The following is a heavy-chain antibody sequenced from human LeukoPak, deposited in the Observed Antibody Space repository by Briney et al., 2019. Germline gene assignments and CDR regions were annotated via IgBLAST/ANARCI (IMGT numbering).Heavy chain of an antibody. Sequence: SETLSLTCTVSGSSISTYYWSWIRQPPGKGLEWIGYIFDAGSTNHNPSLQSRISISVDTSKSQFSLNLTSVTAADTAVYYCARGYGNRQRLVGFWGQGTLVTVSS. CDR3: ARGYGNRQRLVGF. V-gene: IGHV4-59*01. CDR2: IFDAGST. CDR1: GSSISTYY. D-gene: IGHD6-13*01. J-gene: IGHJ4*02.